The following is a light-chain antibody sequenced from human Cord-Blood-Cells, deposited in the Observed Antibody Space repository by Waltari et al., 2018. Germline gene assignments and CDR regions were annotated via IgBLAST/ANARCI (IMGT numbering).Light chain of an antibody. J-gene: IGLJ3*02. CDR2: EVS. V-gene: IGLV2-23*02. Sequence: QSALTQPASVSGSPGQSITISCTGTSSVVGSYNIVSWYQQHPGKAPKLMIYEVSKRPAGVSNRFSGSKSGNAASLTISGLQAEDEADYYCCSYAGSSIGVFGGGTKLTVL. CDR1: SSVVGSYNI. CDR3: CSYAGSSIGV.